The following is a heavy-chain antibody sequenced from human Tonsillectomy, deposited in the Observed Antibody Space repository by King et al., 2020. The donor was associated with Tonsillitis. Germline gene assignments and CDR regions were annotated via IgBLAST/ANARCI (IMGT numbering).Heavy chain of an antibody. J-gene: IGHJ4*02. V-gene: IGHV4-31*03. CDR2: IYYSGST. D-gene: IGHD6-19*01. CDR3: ARESRGGWYDY. Sequence: MQLQESGPGLVKPSQTLSLTCTVSGGSISSGGYYWSWIRQHPGKGLEWIGYIYYSGSTFYNPSLKSRVTISVDTSKNQFSLKLSSVTAADTAVYYCARESRGGWYDYWGQGTLVTVSS. CDR1: GGSISSGGYY.